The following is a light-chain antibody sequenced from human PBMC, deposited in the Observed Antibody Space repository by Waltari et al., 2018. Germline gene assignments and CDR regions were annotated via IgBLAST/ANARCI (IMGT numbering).Light chain of an antibody. CDR2: KVS. J-gene: IGKJ1*01. CDR1: QSLVHSDGNTY. V-gene: IGKV2-30*02. CDR3: MQGTHWPWT. Sequence: DVGMTQSPLSLPVTLGQPASISCRSSQSLVHSDGNTYLNWFQQRPGQSPRRLIYKVSNRDSGVPDRFSGSGSGTDFTLKISRVEAEDVGVYYCMQGTHWPWTFGQGTKVDIK.